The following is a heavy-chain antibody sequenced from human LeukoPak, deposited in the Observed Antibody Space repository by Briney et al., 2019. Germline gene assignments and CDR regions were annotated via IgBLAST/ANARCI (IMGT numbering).Heavy chain of an antibody. J-gene: IGHJ4*02. D-gene: IGHD3-22*01. Sequence: GGSLRLSCVASGFTVSSDYMNWVRQAPGKGLEWVSVIYSGGNTYYADSVKGRFTISRDNSKNTLYLQMNSLRAEDTAVYYCASGRYDSIFDYWGQGTLVTVSS. CDR3: ASGRYDSIFDY. V-gene: IGHV3-66*01. CDR1: GFTVSSDY. CDR2: IYSGGNT.